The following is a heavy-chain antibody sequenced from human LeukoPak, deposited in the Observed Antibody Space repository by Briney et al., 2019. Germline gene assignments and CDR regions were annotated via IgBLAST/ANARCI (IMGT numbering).Heavy chain of an antibody. J-gene: IGHJ4*02. Sequence: GGSLRLSCATSGFTSADYAISWFRQAPGKGLEWVSAISGSGGSTYSADSVKGRFTISRDNSKNTLYLQMNSLRAEDTAVYYCAKDYGSGSYYKLYYFDYWGQGTLVTVSS. CDR2: ISGSGGST. D-gene: IGHD3-10*01. V-gene: IGHV3-23*01. CDR3: AKDYGSGSYYKLYYFDY. CDR1: GFTSADYA.